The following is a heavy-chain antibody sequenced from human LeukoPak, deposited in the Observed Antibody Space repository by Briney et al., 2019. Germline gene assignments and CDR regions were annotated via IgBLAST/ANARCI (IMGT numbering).Heavy chain of an antibody. CDR2: ISAYNGNT. V-gene: IGHV1-18*01. CDR3: ARDLLVYGSGSCYSFDY. CDR1: GYTFTSYG. Sequence: ASVKVSCKASGYTFTSYGISWVRQAPGQGLEWMGWISAYNGNTNYAQKLQGRVTMTTDTSTSTAYMELRSLRSDDTAVYYCARDLLVYGSGSCYSFDYWGQGTLVTVSS. J-gene: IGHJ4*02. D-gene: IGHD3-10*01.